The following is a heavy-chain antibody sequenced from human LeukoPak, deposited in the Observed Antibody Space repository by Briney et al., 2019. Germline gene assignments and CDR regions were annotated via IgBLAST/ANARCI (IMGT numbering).Heavy chain of an antibody. CDR2: VSSDGSSP. V-gene: IGHV3-74*01. Sequence: GGSLRLSCAASGFTFSSYWMHWVRQVPGKGLVWVSRVSSDGSSPSYAVSVKGRFTISRDNAKNTLYLQMNSLRAEDTAVYYCARSDWYDYWGQGTLVTVSS. CDR1: GFTFSSYW. CDR3: ARSDWYDY. J-gene: IGHJ4*02. D-gene: IGHD3-9*01.